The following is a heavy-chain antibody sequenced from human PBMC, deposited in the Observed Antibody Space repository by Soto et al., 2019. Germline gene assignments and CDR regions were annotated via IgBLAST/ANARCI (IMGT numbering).Heavy chain of an antibody. J-gene: IGHJ6*02. Sequence: PGESLKISCKGSGYSFTSYWIGWVRQMPGKGLEWMGIIYPGDSDTRYSPSFQGQATISADKSISTAYLQWSSLKASDTAMYYCATSYCSSTSCPNYYYYYGMDVWGQGTTVTVSS. CDR1: GYSFTSYW. V-gene: IGHV5-51*01. D-gene: IGHD2-2*01. CDR3: ATSYCSSTSCPNYYYYYGMDV. CDR2: IYPGDSDT.